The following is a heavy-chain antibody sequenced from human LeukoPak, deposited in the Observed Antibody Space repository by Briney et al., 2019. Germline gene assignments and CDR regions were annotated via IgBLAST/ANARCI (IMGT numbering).Heavy chain of an antibody. J-gene: IGHJ4*02. CDR1: GFTFSDYY. D-gene: IGHD2-2*01. Sequence: GGSLRLSCAASGFTFSDYYMSWIRQAPGKGLEWVSYISSSGSTIYYADSVKGRFTISRDNAKNSLYLQMNSLRAEDTAVYYCARGDLYCSSTSCYGVYWGQGTLVTVSS. CDR2: ISSSGSTI. V-gene: IGHV3-11*01. CDR3: ARGDLYCSSTSCYGVY.